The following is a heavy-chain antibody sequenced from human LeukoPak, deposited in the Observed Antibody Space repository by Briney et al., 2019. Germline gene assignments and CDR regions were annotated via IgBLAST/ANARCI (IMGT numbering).Heavy chain of an antibody. CDR2: IDAGGGDT. Sequence: GGSLRLSCAASGFSFSSYAMTWVRQAPGQGLEWVSSIDAGGGDTYHSDSVKGRFTISRDNSMNTLYLQMNSLRADDMAVYYCGRPTKYWLVRGNGVDVWGQGTTVTVSS. D-gene: IGHD6-19*01. CDR3: GRPTKYWLVRGNGVDV. V-gene: IGHV3-23*01. CDR1: GFSFSSYA. J-gene: IGHJ6*02.